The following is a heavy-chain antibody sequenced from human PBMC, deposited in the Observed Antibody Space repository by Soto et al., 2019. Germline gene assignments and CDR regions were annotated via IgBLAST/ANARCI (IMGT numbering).Heavy chain of an antibody. J-gene: IGHJ4*02. CDR1: GGSISSYY. D-gene: IGHD6-13*01. Sequence: SETLSLTCTVSGGSISSYYWSWIRQPAGKGLEWIGRIYSDGSTAYKSSLKSRVTMSVDTSKNQFSLRLTFVTAADTAVYYCARRVLAAAGDYYDSWGQGTLVTVSS. CDR2: IYSDGST. V-gene: IGHV4-4*07. CDR3: ARRVLAAAGDYYDS.